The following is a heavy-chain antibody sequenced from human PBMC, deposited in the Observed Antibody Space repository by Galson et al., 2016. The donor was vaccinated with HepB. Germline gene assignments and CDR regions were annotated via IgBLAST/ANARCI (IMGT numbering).Heavy chain of an antibody. CDR1: GGSINPYY. D-gene: IGHD3-22*01. CDR3: ARMSYFDISGYDYYFDY. Sequence: SETLSLTCTVSGGSINPYYWTWIRQTPGKGLEWIGYISHTGSTHYNPSLQSRVTISVDTSKNQFSLKLSSVTAADTAVYYCARMSYFDISGYDYYFDYWGQGTLVTVSS. J-gene: IGHJ4*02. V-gene: IGHV4-59*01. CDR2: ISHTGST.